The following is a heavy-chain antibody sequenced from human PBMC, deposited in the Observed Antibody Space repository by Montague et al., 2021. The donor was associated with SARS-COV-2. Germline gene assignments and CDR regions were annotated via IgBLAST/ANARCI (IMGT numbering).Heavy chain of an antibody. CDR1: GFTFSSYE. D-gene: IGHD3-9*01. CDR3: ARDRSHYDILTCYYTNRYFDD. J-gene: IGHJ4*02. Sequence: SLRLSCAASGFTFSSYEMNWVRQAPGKGLEWVSYISSSGSTIHYADSVKGRFTISRSNAKNSLYLQMNSLRADETAVYYCARDRSHYDILTCYYTNRYFDDWGQGTMVTVAS. V-gene: IGHV3-48*03. CDR2: ISSSGSTI.